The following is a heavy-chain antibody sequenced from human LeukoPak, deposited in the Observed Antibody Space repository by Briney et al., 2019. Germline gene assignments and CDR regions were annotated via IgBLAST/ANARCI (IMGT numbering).Heavy chain of an antibody. CDR2: INSDGSST. CDR1: RFTFSSYW. J-gene: IGHJ4*02. Sequence: GGSLRLSCAASRFTFSSYWMRWVRQAPGKGLVWVSRINSDGSSTSYADSVKGRFTISRDNAKKTLYLQMNSLRAEDTAVYYCARVGYSSGWSFDYWGQGTVVTVSS. D-gene: IGHD6-19*01. V-gene: IGHV3-74*01. CDR3: ARVGYSSGWSFDY.